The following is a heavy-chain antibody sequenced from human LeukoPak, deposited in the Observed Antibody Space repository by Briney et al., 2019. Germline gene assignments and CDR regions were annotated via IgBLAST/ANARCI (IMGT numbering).Heavy chain of an antibody. J-gene: IGHJ1*01. Sequence: PGGSLRLSCAASGFTFSSYSMNWVRQAPGKGLEWVSSISSSSSYIYYADSVKGRFTISRDNAKNSLYLQMNSLRDEDTAVYYCARASLVSRVLRFLERSEYFQHWGQGTLVTVSS. CDR2: ISSSSSYI. CDR3: ARASLVSRVLRFLERSEYFQH. CDR1: GFTFSSYS. D-gene: IGHD3-3*01. V-gene: IGHV3-21*01.